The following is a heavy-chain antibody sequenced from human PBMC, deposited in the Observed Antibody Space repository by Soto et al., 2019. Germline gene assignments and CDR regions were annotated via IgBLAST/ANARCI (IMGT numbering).Heavy chain of an antibody. D-gene: IGHD3-10*01. CDR3: ARGFRGFDP. V-gene: IGHV6-1*01. CDR2: IYYRSKWYH. J-gene: IGHJ5*02. CDR1: GDSVSSNSVA. Sequence: PSPTLSLTCAISGDSVSSNSVAWNWIRQSPSRGLEWLGRIYYRSKWYHDYAVSVKSRININPDTSKNQFSLQLNSVTPEDTAVYYCARGFRGFDPWGQGTLVTVSS.